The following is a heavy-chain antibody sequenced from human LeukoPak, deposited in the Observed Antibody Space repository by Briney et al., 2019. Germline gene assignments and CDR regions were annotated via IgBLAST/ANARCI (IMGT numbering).Heavy chain of an antibody. CDR2: ISYDGSNK. D-gene: IGHD1-14*01. J-gene: IGHJ4*02. CDR3: ARGPDGDY. V-gene: IGHV3-30-3*01. CDR1: GFTFSSYA. Sequence: GGSLGLSCAASGFTFSSYAMHWVRQAPGKGLEWVAVISYDGSNKYYADSVKGRFTISRDNSKNTLYLQMSSLRAEDTAVYYCARGPDGDYWGQGTLVTVSS.